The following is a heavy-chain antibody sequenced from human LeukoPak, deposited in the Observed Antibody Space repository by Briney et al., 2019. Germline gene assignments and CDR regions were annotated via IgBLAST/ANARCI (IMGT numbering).Heavy chain of an antibody. V-gene: IGHV4-39*07. Sequence: SETLSPTCTVSGGSISSSSYYWGWIRQPPGKGLEWTGSIYYSGSTYYNPSLKSRVTISVDTSKNQFSLKLSSVTAADTAVYYCARDLTDSSGYSDAFDIWGQGTMVTVSS. J-gene: IGHJ3*02. CDR2: IYYSGST. CDR3: ARDLTDSSGYSDAFDI. CDR1: GGSISSSSYY. D-gene: IGHD3-22*01.